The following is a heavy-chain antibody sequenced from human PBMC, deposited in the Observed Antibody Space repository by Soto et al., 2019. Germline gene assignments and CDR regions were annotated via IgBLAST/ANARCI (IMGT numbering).Heavy chain of an antibody. CDR3: AKSERYCSSTSCPLYYYYGMDV. Sequence: ASVKVSCKVSGYTLTELSMHWVRQAPGKGLEWMGGFDPEDGETIYAQKFQGRVTMTRDTSTSTVYMELSSLRSEDTAVYYCAKSERYCSSTSCPLYYYYGMDVWGQGTTVTVSS. D-gene: IGHD2-2*01. CDR1: GYTLTELS. V-gene: IGHV1-24*01. CDR2: FDPEDGET. J-gene: IGHJ6*02.